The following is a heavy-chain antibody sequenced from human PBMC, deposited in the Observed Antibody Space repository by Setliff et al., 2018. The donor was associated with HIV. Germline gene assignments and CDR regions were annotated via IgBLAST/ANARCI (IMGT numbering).Heavy chain of an antibody. Sequence: PSETLSLTCAVFGGSFSGYYWTWIRQPPGKGLEWIGEIIRSGSTNYNPSLKSRVTISVDTSKNQFSLKLSSVTAADTAVYFCARGRASGSYFWVVVNTFDIWGQGTMVTVS. CDR1: GGSFSGYY. D-gene: IGHD1-26*01. V-gene: IGHV4-34*01. CDR2: IIRSGST. CDR3: ARGRASGSYFWVVVNTFDI. J-gene: IGHJ3*02.